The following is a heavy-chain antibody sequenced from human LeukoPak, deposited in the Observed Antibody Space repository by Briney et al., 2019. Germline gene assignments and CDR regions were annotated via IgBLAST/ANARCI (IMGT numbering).Heavy chain of an antibody. J-gene: IGHJ4*02. Sequence: GGSLRLSCAASGFSFRSYSMNWVRQAPGKGLEWVSYISSSSSSSMYYADSVKGRFTISRDDAKNSLYLQMNSLRDEDTAVYYCARDLTYYYDSSGYYYSRGYFDYWGQGTLVTVSS. CDR3: ARDLTYYYDSSGYYYSRGYFDY. CDR1: GFSFRSYS. CDR2: ISSSSSSSM. D-gene: IGHD3-22*01. V-gene: IGHV3-48*02.